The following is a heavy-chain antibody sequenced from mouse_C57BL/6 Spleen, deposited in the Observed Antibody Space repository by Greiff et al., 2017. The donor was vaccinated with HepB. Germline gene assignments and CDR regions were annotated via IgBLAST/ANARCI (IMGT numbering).Heavy chain of an antibody. CDR2: ISYDGSN. D-gene: IGHD1-1*01. CDR3: AREITTVVPFAY. V-gene: IGHV3-6*01. J-gene: IGHJ3*01. CDR1: GYSITSGYY. Sequence: EVKLMESGPGLVKPSQSLSLTCSVTGYSITSGYYWNWIRQFPGNKLEWMGYISYDGSNNYNPSLKNRISITRDTSKNQFFLKLNSVTTEDTATYYCAREITTVVPFAYWGQGTLVTVSA.